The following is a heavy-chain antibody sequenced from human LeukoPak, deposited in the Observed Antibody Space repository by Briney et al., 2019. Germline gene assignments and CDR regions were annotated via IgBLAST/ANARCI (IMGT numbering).Heavy chain of an antibody. V-gene: IGHV4-39*01. J-gene: IGHJ5*02. D-gene: IGHD6-6*01. CDR3: ARASIAGNWFDP. CDR2: IYYSGST. CDR1: GGSVSSGSYY. Sequence: SETLSLTCTVSGGSVSSGSYYWSWIRQPPGKGLEWVGYIYYSGSTYYNPSLKSRVTISVDTSKNQFSLKLSSVTAADTAVYYCARASIAGNWFDPWGQGTLVTVSS.